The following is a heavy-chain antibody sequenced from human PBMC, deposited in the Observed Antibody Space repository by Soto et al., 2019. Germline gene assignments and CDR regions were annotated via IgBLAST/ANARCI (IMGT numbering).Heavy chain of an antibody. D-gene: IGHD4-17*01. Sequence: EVQLLESGGGLVQPGGSLRLSCAASGFTFSSYAMSWVRQAPGKGLEWVSAISGSGGSTYYADSVKGRFTISRDNTRNTLYLQMNTLRADDTAVYYCARPTTVGYFDYWGQGTLVTVSS. J-gene: IGHJ4*02. V-gene: IGHV3-23*01. CDR3: ARPTTVGYFDY. CDR2: ISGSGGST. CDR1: GFTFSSYA.